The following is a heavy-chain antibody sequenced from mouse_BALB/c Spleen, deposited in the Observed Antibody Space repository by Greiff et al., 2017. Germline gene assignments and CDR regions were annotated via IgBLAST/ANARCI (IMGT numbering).Heavy chain of an antibody. D-gene: IGHD1-1*01. CDR2: ISDGGSYT. Sequence: EVQLVESGGGLVKPGGSLKLSCAASGFTFSDYYMYWVRQTPEKRLEWVATISDGGSYTYYPDSVKGRFTISRDNAKNNLYLRMSSLKSEDTAMYYCARDGATVGAYWGQGTLVTVSA. CDR3: ARDGATVGAY. V-gene: IGHV5-4*02. J-gene: IGHJ3*01. CDR1: GFTFSDYY.